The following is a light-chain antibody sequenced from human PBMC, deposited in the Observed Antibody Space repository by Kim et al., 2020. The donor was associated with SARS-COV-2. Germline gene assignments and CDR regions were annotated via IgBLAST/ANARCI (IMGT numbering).Light chain of an antibody. CDR1: RGNIAVSY. V-gene: IGLV6-57*03. J-gene: IGLJ2*01. CDR2: EDT. CDR3: QSYDISNVI. Sequence: GSTVTISRSRTRGNIAVSYVQWYQQRPGSAPTIVIYEDTERPSGVPNRFSGSIDTSSSSASLTISGLKTEDEADYYCQSYDISNVIFGGGTQLTVL.